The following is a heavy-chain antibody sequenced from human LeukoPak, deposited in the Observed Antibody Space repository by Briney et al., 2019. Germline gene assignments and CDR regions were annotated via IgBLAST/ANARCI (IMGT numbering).Heavy chain of an antibody. CDR1: GFTFSSYS. CDR3: AKGGARLHSYYFDY. J-gene: IGHJ4*02. V-gene: IGHV3-21*01. D-gene: IGHD1-26*01. Sequence: GGSLRLSCAASGFTFSSYSMNWVRQAPGKGLEWVSSISSRSNYIYNADSVKGRFTLSRDSSKNTLYLQMNSLRAEDTAVFYCAKGGARLHSYYFDYWGQGTLVTVSS. CDR2: ISSRSNYI.